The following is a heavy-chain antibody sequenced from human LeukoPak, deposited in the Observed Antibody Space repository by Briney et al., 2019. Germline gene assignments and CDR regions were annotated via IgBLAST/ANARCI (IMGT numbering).Heavy chain of an antibody. D-gene: IGHD6-13*01. CDR2: IIPIFGTA. CDR1: GGTFSSYA. Sequence: GASVKVSCKASGGTFSSYAISWVRQAPGQGLEWMGGIIPIFGTANYAQKFQGRVTITTDESTSTAYMELSSLRSEDTAVYYCARAGYSSSWYDYYYYMDVWGKGTTVTVSS. CDR3: ARAGYSSSWYDYYYYMDV. V-gene: IGHV1-69*05. J-gene: IGHJ6*03.